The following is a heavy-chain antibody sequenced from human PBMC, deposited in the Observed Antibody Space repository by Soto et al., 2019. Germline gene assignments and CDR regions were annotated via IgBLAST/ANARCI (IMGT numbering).Heavy chain of an antibody. CDR1: GYTFSTYA. Sequence: ASVKVSCKASGYTFSTYAIHWLRQSPGQSLEWMGWLNGGTGQTRYSQRFQDRVTITRDTSAGTAYMEVSSLRPEDTAVYYCARGKGMEENYYYYGMDIWGQGTTVTVSS. CDR2: LNGGTGQT. D-gene: IGHD1-1*01. V-gene: IGHV1-3*01. J-gene: IGHJ6*02. CDR3: ARGKGMEENYYYYGMDI.